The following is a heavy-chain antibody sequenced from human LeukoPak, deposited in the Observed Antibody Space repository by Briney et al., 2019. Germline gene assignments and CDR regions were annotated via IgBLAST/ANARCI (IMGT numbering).Heavy chain of an antibody. CDR2: IYYSGST. CDR1: GSSISSYY. CDR3: ARAPPVEMEYWYFDL. D-gene: IGHD5-24*01. V-gene: IGHV4-59*01. J-gene: IGHJ2*01. Sequence: SETLSLTCTVSGSSISSYYWSCIRQPPGKGLEWIGYIYYSGSTNYNPSLKSRVTISVDTSKNQFSLKLSSVTAADTAVYYCARAPPVEMEYWYFDLWGRGTLVTVSS.